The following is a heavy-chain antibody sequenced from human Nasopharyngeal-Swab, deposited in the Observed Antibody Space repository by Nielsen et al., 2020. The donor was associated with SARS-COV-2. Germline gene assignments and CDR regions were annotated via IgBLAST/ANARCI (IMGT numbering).Heavy chain of an antibody. V-gene: IGHV3-30*18. J-gene: IGHJ3*02. CDR2: ISYEGCKK. CDR3: AKANSLFWFGQFKNDGFDI. CDR1: RFRFNNYF. D-gene: IGHD3-10*01. Sequence: GGSLRLSFPASRFRFNNYFLHLVRQAPGKGVGWVAVISYEGCKKKYAEFVEGRFTISRDYSKNTLFLQMNSLRPEDTAMYYCAKANSLFWFGQFKNDGFDIWGRGTLVAVSS.